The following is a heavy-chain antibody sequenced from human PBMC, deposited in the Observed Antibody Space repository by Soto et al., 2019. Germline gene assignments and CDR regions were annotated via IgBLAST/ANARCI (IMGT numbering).Heavy chain of an antibody. D-gene: IGHD5-18*01. J-gene: IGHJ4*02. CDR1: GGSFSSNP. V-gene: IGHV1-69*01. CDR3: ARGGRGYSSAPRYYFDY. CDR2: IIPIFATA. Sequence: QVQLVQSGSEVKKPGSSVKVSCKASGGSFSSNPISWVRQAPGQGLEWMAGIIPIFATAHYAQKFQGRVTITADESTSTAYMELTSLRSEDTAVYFSARGGRGYSSAPRYYFDYWGQGTLVTVSS.